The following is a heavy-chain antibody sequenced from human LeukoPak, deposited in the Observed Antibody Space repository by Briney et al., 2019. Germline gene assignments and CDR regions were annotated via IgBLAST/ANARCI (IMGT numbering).Heavy chain of an antibody. Sequence: GGSLRLSCAASGFTFSSYWMHWVRQAPGKGLVWVSRINSDGSSTSYADSVKGRFTISRDNAKNTLYLQMNSLRAEDTAVYYCARVVFEAAAGRGGDYYYYYYMDVWGKGTTVTVSS. J-gene: IGHJ6*03. CDR1: GFTFSSYW. D-gene: IGHD6-13*01. CDR2: INSDGSST. V-gene: IGHV3-74*01. CDR3: ARVVFEAAAGRGGDYYYYYYMDV.